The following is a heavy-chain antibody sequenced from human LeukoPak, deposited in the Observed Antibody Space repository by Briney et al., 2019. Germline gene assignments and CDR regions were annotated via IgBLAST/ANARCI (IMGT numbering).Heavy chain of an antibody. V-gene: IGHV4-39*07. CDR3: ASGGDGYNFGDVAFDI. Sequence: SETLSLTCTVSGGSFSSSGYYWGWIRQPPGKGLEWIGTIHYSGSTYYKSSLKSRVTISVDRSKNQFSLKLSSVTAADTAVYYCASGGDGYNFGDVAFDIWGQGTMVTVSS. CDR1: GGSFSSSGYY. D-gene: IGHD5-24*01. J-gene: IGHJ3*02. CDR2: IHYSGST.